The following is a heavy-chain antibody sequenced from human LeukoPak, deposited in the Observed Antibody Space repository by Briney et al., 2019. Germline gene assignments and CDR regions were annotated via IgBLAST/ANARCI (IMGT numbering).Heavy chain of an antibody. CDR2: ISAYNGNT. CDR1: GYTFTSYG. Sequence: ASVKVSCKASGYTFTSYGISWVRQAPGQGLEWMGWISAYNGNTNYAQRLQGRVTMTTDTSTSTAYMELRSLRSDDTAVYYCARWVWVRGVIITGWFDPWGQGTLVTVSS. V-gene: IGHV1-18*01. D-gene: IGHD3-10*01. J-gene: IGHJ5*02. CDR3: ARWVWVRGVIITGWFDP.